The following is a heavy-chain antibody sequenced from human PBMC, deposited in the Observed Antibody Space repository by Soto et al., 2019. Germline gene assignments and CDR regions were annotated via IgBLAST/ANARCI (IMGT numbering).Heavy chain of an antibody. CDR2: IYYSGST. CDR1: GGSISSGGYY. V-gene: IGHV4-31*03. D-gene: IGHD3-16*01. CDR3: ARVGGINWFDP. J-gene: IGHJ5*02. Sequence: QVQLQESGPGLVKPSQTLSLTCTVSGGSISSGGYYWSWIRQHPGKGLEWIGYIYYSGSTYYNPSLMSRVTISVDTSKNQCSLQLSSVTAADRDVDYWARVGGINWFDPWGQGTLVTVSS.